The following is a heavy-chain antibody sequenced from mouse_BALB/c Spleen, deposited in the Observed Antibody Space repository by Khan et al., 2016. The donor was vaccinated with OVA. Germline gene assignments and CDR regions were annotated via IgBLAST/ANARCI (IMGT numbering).Heavy chain of an antibody. CDR2: INTETGEP. CDR1: GYTFTDYS. J-gene: IGHJ3*01. V-gene: IGHV9-2-1*01. Sequence: QVQLKQSGPELKKPGGTVKISCKASGYTFTDYSMHWVKQAPGKGLKWMGWINTETGEPTYADDFKGRFAFSLETSASTAYLQINNLKNEDTATYFCARRAWFAYWGQGTLVTVSA. CDR3: ARRAWFAY.